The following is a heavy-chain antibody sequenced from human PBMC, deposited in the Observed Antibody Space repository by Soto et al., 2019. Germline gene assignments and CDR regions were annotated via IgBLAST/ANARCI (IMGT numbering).Heavy chain of an antibody. V-gene: IGHV4-39*01. CDR1: GGSISSSSYY. D-gene: IGHD6-6*01. CDR3: ASLVLSYWYFDL. J-gene: IGHJ2*01. Sequence: QLQLQESGPGLVKPSETLSLTCAVSGGSISSSSYYWGWIRQPPGKGLEYIGYIYYSGSTYYNPSLKSRVPLSVATSKTQFSLKLSSVTAADTAMYYCASLVLSYWYFDLWGRGTLVTVSS. CDR2: IYYSGST.